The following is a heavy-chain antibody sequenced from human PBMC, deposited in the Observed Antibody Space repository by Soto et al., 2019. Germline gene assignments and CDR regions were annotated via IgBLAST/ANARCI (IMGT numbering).Heavy chain of an antibody. Sequence: SVKVSCQASVGTFSSYAISWVRQAPGQGLEWMGGIIPIFGTANYAQKFQGRVTITADESTSTAYMELSSLRSEDTAVYYCARDRMVRGVITTELDYWGQGTLVTVSS. J-gene: IGHJ4*02. D-gene: IGHD3-10*01. V-gene: IGHV1-69*13. CDR3: ARDRMVRGVITTELDY. CDR2: IIPIFGTA. CDR1: VGTFSSYA.